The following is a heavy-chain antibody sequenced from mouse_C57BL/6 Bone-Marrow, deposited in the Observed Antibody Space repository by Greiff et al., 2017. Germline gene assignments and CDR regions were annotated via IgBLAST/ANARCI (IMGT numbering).Heavy chain of an antibody. V-gene: IGHV1-81*01. CDR1: GYTFTSYG. Sequence: VKVVESGAELARPGASVKLSCKASGYTFTSYGISWVKQRTGQGLEWIGEIYPRSGNTNYNEKFKGKATLTADKSSSTAYMELRSLTSEDSAVYFCATDCYDYGFDYWGQGTTLTVSS. CDR2: IYPRSGNT. CDR3: ATDCYDYGFDY. J-gene: IGHJ2*01. D-gene: IGHD2-4*01.